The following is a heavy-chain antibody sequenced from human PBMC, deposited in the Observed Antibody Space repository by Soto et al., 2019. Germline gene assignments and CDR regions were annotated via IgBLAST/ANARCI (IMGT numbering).Heavy chain of an antibody. D-gene: IGHD3-9*01. CDR2: IYYSGST. Sequence: PSETLSLTCTVSGGSISSVDYYWSWIRQPPGKGLEWIGYIYYSGSTYYNPSLKSRVTISVDTSKNQFSLKLSSVTAADTAVYYCARDHSYYDILTGHTLYYGMDVWGQGTTVTVSS. V-gene: IGHV4-30-4*01. CDR3: ARDHSYYDILTGHTLYYGMDV. CDR1: GGSISSVDYY. J-gene: IGHJ6*02.